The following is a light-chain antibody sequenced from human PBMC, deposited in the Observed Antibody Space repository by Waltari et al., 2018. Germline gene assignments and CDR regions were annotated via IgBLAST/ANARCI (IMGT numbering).Light chain of an antibody. CDR3: SSYTSSSHVV. CDR2: DVS. V-gene: IGLV2-14*01. J-gene: IGLJ2*01. CDR1: NSDGGGLNM. Sequence: HSALTPPASVSGSPGQSITFRSTGTNSDGGGLNMASWYQQHPGKAPKLMIYDVSNRPSGVSNRFSGSKSGNTASLTISGLQAEDEADYYCSSYTSSSHVVFGGGTKLTVL.